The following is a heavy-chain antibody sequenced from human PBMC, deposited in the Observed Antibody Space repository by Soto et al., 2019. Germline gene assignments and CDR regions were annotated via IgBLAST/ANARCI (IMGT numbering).Heavy chain of an antibody. V-gene: IGHV4-34*01. CDR1: GGSFSGYY. CDR3: AREVPRYYYGSGRRNWFDP. CDR2: INHSGST. J-gene: IGHJ5*02. D-gene: IGHD3-10*01. Sequence: PSETLSLTCAVYGGSFSGYYWSWIRQPPGKGLEWIGEINHSGSTNYNPSLKSRVTISVDTSKNQFSLKLSSVTAADTAVYYCAREVPRYYYGSGRRNWFDPWGQVTLVTVSS.